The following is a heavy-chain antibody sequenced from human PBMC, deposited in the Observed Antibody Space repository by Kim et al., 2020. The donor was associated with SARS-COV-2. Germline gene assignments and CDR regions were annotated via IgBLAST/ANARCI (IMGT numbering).Heavy chain of an antibody. CDR1: GGSISSSSYY. J-gene: IGHJ5*02. CDR3: ARLWRIAARRYWLDP. Sequence: SETLSLTCTVSGGSISSSSYYWGWIRQPPGKGLEWIGSINYSGSTYYNPSLKSRVTISVDTSKNQFSLKLGSVTAADTAVYYCARLWRIAARRYWLDPWG. CDR2: INYSGST. V-gene: IGHV4-39*01. D-gene: IGHD6-6*01.